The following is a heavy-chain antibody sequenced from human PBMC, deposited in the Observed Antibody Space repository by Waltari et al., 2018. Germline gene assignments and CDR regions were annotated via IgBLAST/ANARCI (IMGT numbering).Heavy chain of an antibody. Sequence: QVQLVESGGGVVQPGRSMRLSCAASGFTFSSYAMHWVRHAPGKGLEWVAVISDDGRNKYYADSVKGRFTISRDNATNTLYLQMNSLRAEDTAVYYGAREDGFTPGEYFQHWGQGTLVTVSS. CDR1: GFTFSSYA. D-gene: IGHD2-15*01. J-gene: IGHJ1*01. CDR2: ISDDGRNK. V-gene: IGHV3-30*04. CDR3: AREDGFTPGEYFQH.